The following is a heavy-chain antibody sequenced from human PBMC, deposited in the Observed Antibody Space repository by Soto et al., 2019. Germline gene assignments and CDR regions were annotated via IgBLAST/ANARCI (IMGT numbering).Heavy chain of an antibody. J-gene: IGHJ3*02. CDR2: IDPSDSYT. Sequence: ESLKISCKGSGYSFTSYWTSWVRQMPGKGLEWMGRIDPSDSYTNYSPSFQGHVTISADKSISTAYLQWSSLKASDTAMYYCAGNVLRYFDWLNGAFDIWGQGTMVSISS. CDR3: AGNVLRYFDWLNGAFDI. D-gene: IGHD3-9*01. CDR1: GYSFTSYW. V-gene: IGHV5-10-1*01.